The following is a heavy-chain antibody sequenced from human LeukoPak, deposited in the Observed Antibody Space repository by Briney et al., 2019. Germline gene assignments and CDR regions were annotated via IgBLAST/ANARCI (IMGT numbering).Heavy chain of an antibody. J-gene: IGHJ4*02. Sequence: GAGVKLTCKAAAYTFTGSYMHWGWQPPAPGLEWMGGINLNSGGTNYAQKFQGRVTMTRDKSISTAYMELRSLRSDDTAVYYCARVPYSGYDDTDLGGGGTLVTVSS. CDR3: ARVPYSGYDDTDL. V-gene: IGHV1-2*02. CDR2: INLNSGGT. D-gene: IGHD5-12*01. CDR1: AYTFTGSY.